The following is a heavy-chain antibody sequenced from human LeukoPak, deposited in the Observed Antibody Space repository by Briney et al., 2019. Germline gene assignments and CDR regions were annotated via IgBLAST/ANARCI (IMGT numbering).Heavy chain of an antibody. CDR1: GSTFSSYA. CDR2: ISGSGGST. V-gene: IGHV3-23*01. D-gene: IGHD2-2*01. CDR3: AKDLERRPIVVVPAATPFDY. Sequence: GGSLRLSCAASGSTFSSYAMSWVRQAPGKGLEWVSAISGSGGSTYYADSVKGRFTISRDNSKNTLYLQMNSLRAEDTAVYYCAKDLERRPIVVVPAATPFDYWGQGTLVTVSS. J-gene: IGHJ4*02.